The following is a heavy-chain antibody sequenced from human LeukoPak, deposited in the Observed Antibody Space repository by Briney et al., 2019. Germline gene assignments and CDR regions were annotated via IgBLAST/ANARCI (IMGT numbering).Heavy chain of an antibody. D-gene: IGHD2-2*01. J-gene: IGHJ3*02. CDR2: IYYSGST. V-gene: IGHV4-59*01. CDR3: ARDPGYCSSTSCYAGAFDI. CDR1: GGSISSYY. Sequence: SETLSLTCTVSGGSISSYYWSWIRQPPGKGLEWIGYIYYSGSTNYNPSLKSRVPISVDTSKNQFSLKLSSVTAADTAVYYCARDPGYCSSTSCYAGAFDIWGQGTMVTVSS.